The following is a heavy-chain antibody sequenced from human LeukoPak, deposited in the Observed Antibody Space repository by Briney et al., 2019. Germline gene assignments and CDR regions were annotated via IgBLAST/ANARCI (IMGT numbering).Heavy chain of an antibody. J-gene: IGHJ4*02. D-gene: IGHD3-22*01. CDR2: IYYSGST. Sequence: SETLSLTCTVSGGSISSYYWSWIRQPPGKGLEWIGYIYYSGSTNYNPSLKSRVTISVDTSKNQFSLKLSSVTAADTAVYYCARETHSSGYYFPFDYWGQGTLVTVSS. V-gene: IGHV4-59*01. CDR1: GGSISSYY. CDR3: ARETHSSGYYFPFDY.